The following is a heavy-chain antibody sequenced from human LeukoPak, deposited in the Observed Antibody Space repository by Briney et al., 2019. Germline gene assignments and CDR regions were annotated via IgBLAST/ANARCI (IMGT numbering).Heavy chain of an antibody. Sequence: ASVKVSCKASGYTFTDYYMHWVRQAPGQGLEWMGRIIPILGIANYAQKFQGRVTITADKSTSTAYMELSSLRSEDTAVYYCARGPDYDSSGYWYWGQGTLVTVSS. CDR1: GYTFTDYY. D-gene: IGHD3-22*01. CDR3: ARGPDYDSSGYWY. CDR2: IIPILGIA. J-gene: IGHJ4*02. V-gene: IGHV1-69*04.